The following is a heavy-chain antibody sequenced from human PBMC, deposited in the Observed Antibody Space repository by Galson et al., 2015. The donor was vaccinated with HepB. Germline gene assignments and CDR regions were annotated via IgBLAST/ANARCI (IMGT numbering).Heavy chain of an antibody. Sequence: SVKVSCKVSGYTLTELSMHWVRQAPGKGLEWMGGFDPEDGETIYAQKFQGRVTMTEDTSTDTAYMELSSLRSEDTAVYYCATGDPPGYDYDSSGYAFPVDWGQGTLVTVSS. CDR2: FDPEDGET. J-gene: IGHJ4*02. V-gene: IGHV1-24*01. D-gene: IGHD3-22*01. CDR3: ATGDPPGYDYDSSGYAFPVD. CDR1: GYTLTELS.